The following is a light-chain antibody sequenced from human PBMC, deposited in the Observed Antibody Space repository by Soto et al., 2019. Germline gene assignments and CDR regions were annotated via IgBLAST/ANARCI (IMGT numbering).Light chain of an antibody. CDR1: EGIGSY. CDR2: AAS. V-gene: IGKV1-9*01. CDR3: QKYNSAPWT. J-gene: IGKJ1*01. Sequence: DIQMTQSPSSLSASVGDRVTITCRASEGIGSYVAWDQQKPGKAPKLLIYAASTLQSGAPSRFSGSGSGTDFTLTIASLQPDDFATYYCQKYNSAPWTFGQGTKVDIK.